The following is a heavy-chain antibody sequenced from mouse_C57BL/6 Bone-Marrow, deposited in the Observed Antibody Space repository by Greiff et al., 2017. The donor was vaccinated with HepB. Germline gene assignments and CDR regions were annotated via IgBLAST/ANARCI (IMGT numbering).Heavy chain of an antibody. V-gene: IGHV1-15*01. D-gene: IGHD1-1*02. J-gene: IGHJ1*03. CDR3: TRGGYRYFDV. CDR1: GYTFTDYE. Sequence: VQLQQSGAELVRPGASVTLSCKASGYTFTDYEMHWVKQTPVHGLEWIGAIDPETGGTAYNQKFKGKAILTADKSSSTAYMELRSLTSEDSAVYYCTRGGYRYFDVWGTGTTVTVSS. CDR2: IDPETGGT.